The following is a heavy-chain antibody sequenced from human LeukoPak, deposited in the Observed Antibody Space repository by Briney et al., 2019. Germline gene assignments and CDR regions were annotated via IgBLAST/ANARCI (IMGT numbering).Heavy chain of an antibody. Sequence: SETLSLTCTVSGGSISSYYWSWIRQPPGKGLEWIGYIYYSGSTNYNPSLKSRVTISVDTSKNQFSLKLSSVTAADTAVYYCARVGGLQQQLVPFYYFDYWGQGTLVTVSS. V-gene: IGHV4-59*08. D-gene: IGHD6-13*01. CDR1: GGSISSYY. CDR3: ARVGGLQQQLVPFYYFDY. CDR2: IYYSGST. J-gene: IGHJ4*02.